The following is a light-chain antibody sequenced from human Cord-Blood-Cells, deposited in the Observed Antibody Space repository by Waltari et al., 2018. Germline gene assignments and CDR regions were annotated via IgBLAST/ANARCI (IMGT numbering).Light chain of an antibody. J-gene: IGKJ1*01. V-gene: IGKV3-20*01. CDR3: QQYGSSRT. Sequence: EIVLTQSPGTLSLSQGERATLSCRARQRGSRSYFAWYQQKPGQAPRLLIYGASSRATGIPDRFRGSGSGTDFTLTISRLEPEDFAVYYCQQYGSSRTFGQGTKVEIK. CDR1: QRGSRSY. CDR2: GAS.